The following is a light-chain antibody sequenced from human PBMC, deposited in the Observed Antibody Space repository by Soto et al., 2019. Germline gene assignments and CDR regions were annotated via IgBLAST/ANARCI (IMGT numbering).Light chain of an antibody. Sequence: DIQMTQSPSIPSASVGDRVTITCRASQSISSWLAWYQQKPGKAPKLLIYDASSLESGVPSRFSGIGSGTEFTLTITSLQPDDFATYYCQQYDSYAWTFGQGTKVDIK. CDR3: QQYDSYAWT. J-gene: IGKJ1*01. CDR1: QSISSW. CDR2: DAS. V-gene: IGKV1-5*01.